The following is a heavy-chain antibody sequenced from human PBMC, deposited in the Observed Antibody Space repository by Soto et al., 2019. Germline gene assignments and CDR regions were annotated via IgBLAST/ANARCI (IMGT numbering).Heavy chain of an antibody. Sequence: SETLSLTCTVSGGSINSYYWSWIRQPPGKGLEWIGYIYYSGSTNYNPSLKSRVTISVDTSKNQFSLKLSSVTAADTAVYYCASLYTTVTNQHYWGQGTLVTVSS. D-gene: IGHD4-17*01. CDR1: GGSINSYY. CDR2: IYYSGST. J-gene: IGHJ4*02. CDR3: ASLYTTVTNQHY. V-gene: IGHV4-59*08.